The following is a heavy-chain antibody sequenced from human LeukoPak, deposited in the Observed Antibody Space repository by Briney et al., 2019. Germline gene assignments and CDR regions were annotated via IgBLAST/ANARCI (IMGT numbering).Heavy chain of an antibody. CDR3: ASYGDYTWGSWFDP. D-gene: IGHD4-17*01. CDR1: GGSFSGYY. V-gene: IGHV4-34*01. J-gene: IGHJ5*02. Sequence: SETLSLTCAVYGGSFSGYYWSWIRQPLGKGLEWIGEINHSGSTNYNPSLKSRVTISVDTSKNQFSLKLSSVTAADTAVYYCASYGDYTWGSWFDPWGQGTLVTVSS. CDR2: INHSGST.